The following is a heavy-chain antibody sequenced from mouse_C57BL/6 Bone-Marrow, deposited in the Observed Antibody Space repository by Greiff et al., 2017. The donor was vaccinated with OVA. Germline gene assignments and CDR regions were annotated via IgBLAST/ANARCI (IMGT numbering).Heavy chain of an antibody. V-gene: IGHV7-1*01. CDR1: GFTFSDFY. CDR2: SRNKANDYTT. J-gene: IGHJ4*01. D-gene: IGHD1-1*01. Sequence: EVMLVESGGGLVQSGRSLRLSCATSGFTFSDFYMEWVRQAPGKGLEWIAASRNKANDYTTAYSASVKGRFIVSRDTSQSILYLQMNALRAEDTAIYYCARDLYYYGSSYGAMDYWGQGTSVTVSS. CDR3: ARDLYYYGSSYGAMDY.